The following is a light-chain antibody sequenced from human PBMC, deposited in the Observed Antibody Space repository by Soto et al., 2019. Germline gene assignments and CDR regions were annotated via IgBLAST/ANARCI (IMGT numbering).Light chain of an antibody. CDR1: QSVSSK. CDR3: QQYNNWPPGT. CDR2: GAS. J-gene: IGKJ1*01. Sequence: EIVLTQSPGTLSLSPGERATLSCRASQSVSSKLAWYQQKPGQAPRLLIYGASTRATGIPARFSGSGSGTEFTLTISSLQSEDFAVYYCQQYNNWPPGTFGQGTKVDIK. V-gene: IGKV3-15*01.